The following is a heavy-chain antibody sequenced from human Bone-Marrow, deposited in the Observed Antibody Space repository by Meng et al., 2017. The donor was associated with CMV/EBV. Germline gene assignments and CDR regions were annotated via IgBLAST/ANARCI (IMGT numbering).Heavy chain of an antibody. CDR1: GFTVSDYY. CDR3: ARDREDTAMVTWVARRGVDAFDI. CDR2: ISSSGSTI. J-gene: IGHJ3*02. V-gene: IGHV3-11*01. D-gene: IGHD5-18*01. Sequence: GGSLRLSCAASGFTVSDYYMSWIRQAPGKGLEWVSYISSSGSTIYYADSVKGRFTISRDNAKNSLYLQMNSLRAEDTAVYYCARDREDTAMVTWVARRGVDAFDIWGQGTMVTVSS.